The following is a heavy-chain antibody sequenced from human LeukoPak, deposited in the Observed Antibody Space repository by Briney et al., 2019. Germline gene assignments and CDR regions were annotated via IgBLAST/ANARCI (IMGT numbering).Heavy chain of an antibody. CDR1: GFTFSSYS. J-gene: IGHJ6*02. Sequence: GGSLRLSCAASGFTFSSYSMNWVRQGPGKGLEWVSYISTSSSTIYYADSVKGRFTISRDNAKNSLYLQMNSLRDEDTAVYYCARDTVDTAMVKGEYYYYYYGMDVWGQGTTVTVSS. V-gene: IGHV3-48*02. CDR2: ISTSSSTI. D-gene: IGHD5-18*01. CDR3: ARDTVDTAMVKGEYYYYYYGMDV.